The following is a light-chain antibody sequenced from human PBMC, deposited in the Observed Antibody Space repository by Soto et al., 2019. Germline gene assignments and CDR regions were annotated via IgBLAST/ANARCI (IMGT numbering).Light chain of an antibody. CDR3: LQDYNYPRT. CDR2: DAS. V-gene: IGKV1-5*01. Sequence: GDRVTITCRASQSISSWLAWYQQKPGKAPKFLIDDASNLESGVPSRFSGSGSGKEVTRTISSLQPEDVATYYCLQDYNYPRTFGQGTKVDI. CDR1: QSISSW. J-gene: IGKJ1*01.